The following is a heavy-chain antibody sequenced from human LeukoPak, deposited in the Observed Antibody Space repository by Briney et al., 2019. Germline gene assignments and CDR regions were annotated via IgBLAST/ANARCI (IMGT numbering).Heavy chain of an antibody. J-gene: IGHJ4*02. CDR1: GYXFTSYR. CDR3: ARRSDRSAHFDY. V-gene: IGHV5-51*01. Sequence: GESLKISCNGSGYXFTSYRIGWVRQMPGKGLEWMGIIYPDDSDTTYSPSFQGQVTISVDKSISTAYLRWSSLKASDSAMYYCARRSDRSAHFDYWGRGTLVTVSS. CDR2: IYPDDSDT. D-gene: IGHD3-22*01.